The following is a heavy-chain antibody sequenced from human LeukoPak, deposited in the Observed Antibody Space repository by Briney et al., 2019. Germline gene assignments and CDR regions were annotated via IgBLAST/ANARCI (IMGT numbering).Heavy chain of an antibody. J-gene: IGHJ4*02. V-gene: IGHV1-46*01. CDR1: GYTFTSYG. CDR2: INPSGGST. CDR3: ARDATPSSSGWYGFDY. D-gene: IGHD6-19*01. Sequence: GASVKVSCKASGYTFTSYGISWVRQAPGQGLGWMGIINPSGGSTSYAQKFQGRVTMTRDTSTSTVYMELSSLRSEDTAVYYCARDATPSSSGWYGFDYWGQGTLVTVSS.